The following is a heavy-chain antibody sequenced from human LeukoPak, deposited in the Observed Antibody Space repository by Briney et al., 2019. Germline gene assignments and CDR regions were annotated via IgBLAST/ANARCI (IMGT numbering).Heavy chain of an antibody. CDR3: ASFRTGYSYYFDY. CDR2: ISPSGRSI. Sequence: KPGGSLRLSCAASGFTFSDYNMNWVRQTPGRGLEWVSSISPSGRSISYADSVKGRFTISRDNAKNSLYLQMSSLRAEDTAVYYCASFRTGYSYYFDYWGQGILVTVSS. CDR1: GFTFSDYN. V-gene: IGHV3-21*01. D-gene: IGHD3/OR15-3a*01. J-gene: IGHJ4*02.